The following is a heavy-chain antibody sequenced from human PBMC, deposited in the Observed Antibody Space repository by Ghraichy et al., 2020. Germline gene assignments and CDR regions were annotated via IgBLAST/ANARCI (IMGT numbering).Heavy chain of an antibody. CDR1: GGSFSGYY. J-gene: IGHJ2*01. V-gene: IGHV4-34*01. D-gene: IGHD6-13*01. CDR3: ARGLPGSSSWYLFGWYFDL. CDR2: INHSGST. Sequence: SETLSLTCAVYGGSFSGYYWSWIRQPPGKGLEWIGEINHSGSTNYNPSLKSRVTISVDTSKNQFSLKLSSVTAADTAVYYCARGLPGSSSWYLFGWYFDLGGRGTRVTVSS.